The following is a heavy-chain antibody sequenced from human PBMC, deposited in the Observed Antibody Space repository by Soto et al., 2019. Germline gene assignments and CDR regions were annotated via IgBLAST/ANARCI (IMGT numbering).Heavy chain of an antibody. Sequence: SVRVSCKASGGTFSSYAISWVRQAPGQGLEWMGGIIPIFGTANYAQKFQGRVAITAGASTSTAYMELSSLISEHTAVYYGARPDHHHHGYSNYGLVYYYYGMHDWCQAPTVTVPS. CDR3: ARPDHHHHGYSNYGLVYYYYGMHD. CDR1: GGTFSSYA. V-gene: IGHV1-69*13. J-gene: IGHJ6*02. CDR2: IIPIFGTA. D-gene: IGHD4-4*01.